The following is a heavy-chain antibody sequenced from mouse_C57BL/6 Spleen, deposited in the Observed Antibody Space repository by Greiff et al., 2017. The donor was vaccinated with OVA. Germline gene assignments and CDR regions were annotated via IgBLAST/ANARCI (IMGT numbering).Heavy chain of an antibody. Sequence: QVQLQQSGPELVKPGASVKISCKASGYAFSSSWMNWVKQRPGKGLEWIGRIYPGDGDTNYNGKFKGKATLTADKSSSTAYMQLSSLTSEDSAVYFCARSNGYGGFDYWGQGTTLTVSS. V-gene: IGHV1-82*01. J-gene: IGHJ2*01. CDR1: GYAFSSSW. CDR2: IYPGDGDT. CDR3: ARSNGYGGFDY. D-gene: IGHD2-2*01.